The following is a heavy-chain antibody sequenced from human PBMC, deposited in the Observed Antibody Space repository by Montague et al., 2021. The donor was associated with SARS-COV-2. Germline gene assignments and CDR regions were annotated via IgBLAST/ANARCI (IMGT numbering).Heavy chain of an antibody. D-gene: IGHD3-9*01. CDR1: GFTFSSYA. J-gene: IGHJ6*02. Sequence: SLRLSCAASGFTFSSYAMHWVRQAPGKGLEWVADIYYDGSNKYYVDSVKGRFTISRDNSKNTLYLQMNSLRAEDTAVYYCARDPKHYDILTGYWGLPNHYYYYGIDFWGQGTTVTVSS. CDR2: IYYDGSNK. CDR3: ARDPKHYDILTGYWGLPNHYYYYGIDF. V-gene: IGHV3-30*01.